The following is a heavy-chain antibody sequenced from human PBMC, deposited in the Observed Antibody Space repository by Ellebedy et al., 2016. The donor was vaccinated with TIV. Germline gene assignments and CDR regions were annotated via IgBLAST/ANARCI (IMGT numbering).Heavy chain of an antibody. V-gene: IGHV3-48*01. CDR1: GFTFSSYS. Sequence: GESLKISCVASGFTFSSYSMNWVRQPPGKGLEWVSYISSRSQTIYDADSVKGRFTISRDNSKNTLYLQMNSLRAEDTAVYYCAREYEEYYFDYWGQGTLVTVSS. CDR2: ISSRSQTI. J-gene: IGHJ4*02. CDR3: AREYEEYYFDY. D-gene: IGHD3-10*01.